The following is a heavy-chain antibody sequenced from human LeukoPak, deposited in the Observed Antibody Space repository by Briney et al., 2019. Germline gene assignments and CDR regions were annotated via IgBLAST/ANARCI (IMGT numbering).Heavy chain of an antibody. J-gene: IGHJ4*02. Sequence: ASVKVSCKVSGYTLTELSMHWVRQAPGKGLEWMGGFDPEDGETIYAQKFQCRVTMTEDTSTDTAYMELSSLGSEDTAVYYCATTSRLSLRYFDWLTYDCWGRGTLVTVSS. CDR1: GYTLTELS. CDR3: ATTSRLSLRYFDWLTYDC. D-gene: IGHD3-9*01. V-gene: IGHV1-24*01. CDR2: FDPEDGET.